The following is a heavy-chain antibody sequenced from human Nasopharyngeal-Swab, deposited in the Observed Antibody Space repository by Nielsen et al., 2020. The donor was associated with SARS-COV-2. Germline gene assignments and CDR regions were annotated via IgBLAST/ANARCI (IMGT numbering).Heavy chain of an antibody. Sequence: GESLKISCGASGFTFSTYWMTWVRPAPGKGLEWVAYIKRSGSERYYVDSVKGRFTISRDNAKNSLYLQMDGLRVEDTAVYYCAKFKFFGVVIEDWGQGTLVTVSS. CDR3: AKFKFFGVVIED. D-gene: IGHD3-3*01. CDR1: GFTFSTYW. CDR2: IKRSGSER. J-gene: IGHJ4*02. V-gene: IGHV3-7*01.